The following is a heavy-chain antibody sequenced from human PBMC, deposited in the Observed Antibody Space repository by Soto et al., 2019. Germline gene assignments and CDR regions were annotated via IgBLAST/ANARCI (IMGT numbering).Heavy chain of an antibody. J-gene: IGHJ3*02. CDR2: ISSSSSTI. V-gene: IGHV3-48*01. CDR1: GFTFSSYG. D-gene: IGHD3-9*01. CDR3: ARDFNILTGFGAFDI. Sequence: GGSLRLSCAASGFTFSSYGMHWVRQAPGKGLEWVSYISSSSSTIYYADSVKGRFTISRDNAKNSLYLQMNSLRAEDTAVYYCARDFNILTGFGAFDIWGQGTMVTVSS.